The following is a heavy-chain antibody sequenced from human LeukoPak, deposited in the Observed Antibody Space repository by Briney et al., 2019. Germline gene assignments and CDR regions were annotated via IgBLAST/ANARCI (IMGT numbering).Heavy chain of an antibody. V-gene: IGHV4-59*01. CDR1: GGSISSYY. J-gene: IGHJ4*02. Sequence: SETLSLTCTVSGGSISSYYWSWIRQPPGKGLEWIGYIYYSGSTNYNPSLKSRVTISVDTSKNQFSLKLSSVAAAATAVYYCARAWGIQLWSFDYWGQGTLVTVSS. CDR3: ARAWGIQLWSFDY. CDR2: IYYSGST. D-gene: IGHD5-18*01.